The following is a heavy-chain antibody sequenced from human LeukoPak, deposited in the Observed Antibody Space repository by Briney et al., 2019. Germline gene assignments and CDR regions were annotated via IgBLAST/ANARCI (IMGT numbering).Heavy chain of an antibody. CDR2: IKRDGSEK. J-gene: IGHJ3*02. Sequence: PGGSLRLSCAASGFTFNSYWMNWVRQAPGKGLEWVANIKRDGSEKYYVDSVKGRFTISRDNSKNTLYLQMNSLRAEDTAVYYCARDSATVDAFDIWGQGTMVTVSS. CDR1: GFTFNSYW. CDR3: ARDSATVDAFDI. D-gene: IGHD4-17*01. V-gene: IGHV3-7*03.